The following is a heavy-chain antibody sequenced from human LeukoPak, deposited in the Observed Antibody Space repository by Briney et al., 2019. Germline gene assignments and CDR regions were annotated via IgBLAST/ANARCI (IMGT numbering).Heavy chain of an antibody. V-gene: IGHV1-46*01. CDR2: INPSGGST. J-gene: IGHJ4*02. Sequence: ASVKVSCKASGYTFTSYYMHWVRQAPGQGLEWMGIINPSGGSTSYAQKFQGRVTRTRDTSTSTVYMELSSLRSEDTAVYYCARQIECAGDCYSLFDYWGQGTLVTVSS. D-gene: IGHD2-21*02. CDR3: ARQIECAGDCYSLFDY. CDR1: GYTFTSYY.